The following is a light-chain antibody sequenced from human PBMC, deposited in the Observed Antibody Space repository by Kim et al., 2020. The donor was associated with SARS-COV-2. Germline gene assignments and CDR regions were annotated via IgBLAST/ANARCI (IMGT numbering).Light chain of an antibody. CDR1: SANIGSNV. CDR2: SND. J-gene: IGLJ3*02. CDR3: AAWDDRLKGSV. V-gene: IGLV1-44*01. Sequence: GKRVTISCSGSSANIGSNVVNWYQQLPGTAPNLLMYSNDYRPSGVPDRFSGSKSGTSASLAISGLQSEDEADYYCAAWDDRLKGSVFGGGTQLTVL.